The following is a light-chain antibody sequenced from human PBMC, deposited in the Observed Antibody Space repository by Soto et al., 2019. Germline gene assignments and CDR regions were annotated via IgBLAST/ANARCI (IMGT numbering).Light chain of an antibody. V-gene: IGLV2-14*01. CDR1: SSDVGGYNL. J-gene: IGLJ3*02. CDR2: DDS. CDR3: SSYINSNTLV. Sequence: QSALTQPASVSGSPEQSITISCTGTSSDVGGYNLVSWYQQHPGKAPKLMIYDDSNRPSGVSNRFSGSKSGNTASLTISGLQAEDEADYYCSSYINSNTLVFGGGTKLTVL.